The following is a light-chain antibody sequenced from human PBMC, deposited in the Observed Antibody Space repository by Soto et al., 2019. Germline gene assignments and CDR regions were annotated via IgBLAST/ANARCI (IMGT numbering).Light chain of an antibody. V-gene: IGKV3-15*01. CDR3: QYYNKRPPFT. Sequence: EITLTQSPATLSVSPGERATLSCRASQSVGSNLAWYQHTPGKAPRILIYGTSTRARGVPARFSGSGSGTEFTLTISSLQSEDVGTSYYQYYNKRPPFTFGGGTKVEIK. CDR1: QSVGSN. J-gene: IGKJ4*01. CDR2: GTS.